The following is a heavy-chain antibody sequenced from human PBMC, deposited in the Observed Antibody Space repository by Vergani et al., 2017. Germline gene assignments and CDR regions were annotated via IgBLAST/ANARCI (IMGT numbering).Heavy chain of an antibody. Sequence: EVRLLESGGGLVQPGGSLRLSCAASGFTFNIYAMSWVRQAPGKGLEWVSTITYNGGRTYYADSVKGRFTISRDNSKNTLYLQMNSLRAEDTAVYYCAKDPYCSSTSCYQVPWGQGTLVTVSS. V-gene: IGHV3-23*01. CDR1: GFTFNIYA. J-gene: IGHJ5*02. D-gene: IGHD2-2*01. CDR3: AKDPYCSSTSCYQVP. CDR2: ITYNGGRT.